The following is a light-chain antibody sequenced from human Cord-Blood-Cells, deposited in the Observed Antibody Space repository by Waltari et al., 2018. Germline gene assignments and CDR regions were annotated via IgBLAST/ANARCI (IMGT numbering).Light chain of an antibody. CDR1: SSHVRGYNY. V-gene: IGLV2-14*01. CDR3: SSYTSSSTLYV. CDR2: DVS. Sequence: QSALTQPASVSGSPAQSVTISCTGTSSHVRGYNYVSWYQQHPGKAPKLMIYDVSNRPSGVSNRFSGSKSGNTASLTISGLQAEDEADYYCSSYTSSSTLYVFGTGTKVTVL. J-gene: IGLJ1*01.